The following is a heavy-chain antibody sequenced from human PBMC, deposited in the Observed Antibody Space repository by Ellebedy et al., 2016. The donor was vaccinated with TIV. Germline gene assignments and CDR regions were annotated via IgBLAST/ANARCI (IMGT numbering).Heavy chain of an antibody. V-gene: IGHV3-33*08. CDR1: RFSFSSYG. D-gene: IGHD2-21*02. CDR2: IWYDGSIK. Sequence: GESLKISCTASRFSFSSYGMHWVRQAPGKGLEWVAVIWYDGSIKYHADSVKGRFTISRDNSNNTLYLQMNSLRAEDTAVYYCARNQGYCGGDCYSSLDGMDVWGQGTTVTVSS. CDR3: ARNQGYCGGDCYSSLDGMDV. J-gene: IGHJ6*02.